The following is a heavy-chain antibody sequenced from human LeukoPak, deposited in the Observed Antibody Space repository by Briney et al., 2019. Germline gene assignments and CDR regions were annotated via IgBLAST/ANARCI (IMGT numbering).Heavy chain of an antibody. CDR1: GNTVTSNY. D-gene: IGHD1-26*01. Sequence: GASVKVSCKASGNTVTSNYVHWVRQAPGQGLEWMGTIDPSGSSTTYAQKVQGRVTMTTDTSTTTAYMELRSLTSDDTAVYYCARRGGSYSHSDFWGQGTLVTVSS. J-gene: IGHJ4*02. CDR3: ARRGGSYSHSDF. CDR2: IDPSGSST. V-gene: IGHV1-46*01.